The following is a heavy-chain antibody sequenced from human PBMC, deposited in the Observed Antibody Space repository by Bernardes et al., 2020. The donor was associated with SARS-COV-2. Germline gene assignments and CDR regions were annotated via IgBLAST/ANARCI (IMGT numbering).Heavy chain of an antibody. J-gene: IGHJ3*02. CDR1: GFTFSSSW. V-gene: IGHV3-7*01. CDR2: IKQDGSEK. D-gene: IGHD3-3*02. Sequence: GGSLRLSCAASGFTFSSSWMSWVRQAPGKGLEWVANIKQDGSEKYYVDSVKGRFTISRDNAKNSLYLQMKSLRAEDTAVYYCARSYNSIFSAFEIFSAFEIWGQGTMVTVSS. CDR3: ARSYNSIFSAFEIFSAFEI.